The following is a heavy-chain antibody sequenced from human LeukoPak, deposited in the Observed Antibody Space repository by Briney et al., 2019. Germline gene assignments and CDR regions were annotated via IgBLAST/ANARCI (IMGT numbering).Heavy chain of an antibody. CDR1: GGSISSGGYY. D-gene: IGHD3-9*01. Sequence: ASETLSLTCTVSGGSISSGGYYWSWIRQHPGKGLEWIGYIYYSGSTYYNPSLKSRVTISVDTPKNQFSLKLSSVTAADTAVYYCARDPVGYDILTGIDWGQGTLVTVSS. CDR3: ARDPVGYDILTGID. CDR2: IYYSGST. J-gene: IGHJ4*02. V-gene: IGHV4-31*03.